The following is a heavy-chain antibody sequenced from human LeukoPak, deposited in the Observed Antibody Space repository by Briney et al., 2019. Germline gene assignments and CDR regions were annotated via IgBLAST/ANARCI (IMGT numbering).Heavy chain of an antibody. D-gene: IGHD6-13*01. V-gene: IGHV3-7*01. CDR2: IKEDGSEK. CDR1: GFTFNSYA. CDR3: AREAAAGTISSVDAFDI. Sequence: GGSLRLSCIASGFTFNSYAMSWVRLAPGKGLEWVANIKEDGSEKYYVDSVKGRFTISRDNAKNSLYLQMNSLRAEDTAVYYCAREAAAGTISSVDAFDIWGQGTMVTVSS. J-gene: IGHJ3*02.